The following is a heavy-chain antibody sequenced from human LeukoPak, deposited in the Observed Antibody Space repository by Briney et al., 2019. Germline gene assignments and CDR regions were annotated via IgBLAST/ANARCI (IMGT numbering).Heavy chain of an antibody. D-gene: IGHD2-8*02. CDR3: ASGWGPMVVSY. CDR1: GFTFSNYW. J-gene: IGHJ4*02. V-gene: IGHV3-7*01. Sequence: GSLRLSCAASGFTFSNYWMSWVRQYPGKGLEWVAKIKQDESEIYYVDSVKGRFTISRDNAKNSLYLQMNSLRAEDTAVYYCASGWGPMVVSYWGQGTLVTVSS. CDR2: IKQDESEI.